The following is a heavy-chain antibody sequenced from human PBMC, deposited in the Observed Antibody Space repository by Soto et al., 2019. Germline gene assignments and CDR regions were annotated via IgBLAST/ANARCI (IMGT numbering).Heavy chain of an antibody. CDR3: VSLLAAAGGMDV. Sequence: ESLKISCKGSGYSFTSYWISWVRQMPGKGLEWMGRIDPSDSYTNYSPSFQGHVTISADKSISTAYLQWSSLKASDTAMYYCVSLLAAAGGMDVWGQGTTVTVSS. CDR1: GYSFTSYW. CDR2: IDPSDSYT. V-gene: IGHV5-10-1*01. D-gene: IGHD6-13*01. J-gene: IGHJ6*02.